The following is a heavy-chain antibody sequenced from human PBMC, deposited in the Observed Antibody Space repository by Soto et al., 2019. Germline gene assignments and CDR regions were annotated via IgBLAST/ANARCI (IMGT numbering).Heavy chain of an antibody. D-gene: IGHD3-22*01. CDR3: ARESRYYDSSGYSKAGAFDI. CDR1: GGSISSGGYY. CDR2: IYYSGST. V-gene: IGHV4-31*03. Sequence: SETLSLTCTVSGGSISSGGYYWSWIHQHPGKGLEWIGYIYYSGSTYYNPSLKSRVTISVDTSKNQFSLKLSSVTAADTAVYYCARESRYYDSSGYSKAGAFDIWGQGTMVTVSS. J-gene: IGHJ3*02.